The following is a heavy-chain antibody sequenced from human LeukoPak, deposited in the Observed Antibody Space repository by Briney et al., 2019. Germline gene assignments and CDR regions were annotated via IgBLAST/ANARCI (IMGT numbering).Heavy chain of an antibody. V-gene: IGHV4-38-2*02. CDR1: GYSISSGYH. J-gene: IGHJ5*02. Sequence: SETLSLTCTVSGYSISSGYHWGWIRQPPGKGLEWIGSIYHSGSTYYNPSLKSRVTISVDTSKNQFSLKLSSVTAADTAVYYCASDVPHYCSGGSCYSNWFDPWGQGTLVTVSS. D-gene: IGHD2-15*01. CDR3: ASDVPHYCSGGSCYSNWFDP. CDR2: IYHSGST.